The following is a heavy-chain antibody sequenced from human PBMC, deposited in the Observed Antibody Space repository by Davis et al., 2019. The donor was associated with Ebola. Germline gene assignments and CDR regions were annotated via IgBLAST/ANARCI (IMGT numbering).Heavy chain of an antibody. CDR2: ISSSGSYI. CDR3: ARSSIAAGGSTYFDY. CDR1: GFTFSSYI. Sequence: GESLKISCAAFGFTFSSYIMHWARQAPGKGLEWVASISSSGSYIHYADSVKGRFTMSRENADNSLHLQMNSLRAEDTAVYYCARSSIAAGGSTYFDYWGQGTLVTVSS. V-gene: IGHV3-21*01. D-gene: IGHD6-13*01. J-gene: IGHJ4*02.